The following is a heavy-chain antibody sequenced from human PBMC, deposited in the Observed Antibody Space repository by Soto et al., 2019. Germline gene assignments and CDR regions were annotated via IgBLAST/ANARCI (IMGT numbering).Heavy chain of an antibody. CDR3: ARDLPTRPWYFDL. CDR2: IYHSGST. V-gene: IGHV4-4*02. CDR1: GGSISSSNW. Sequence: QVQLQESGPGLVKPSGTLSLTCAVSGGSISSSNWWSWVRQPPGKGLEWIGEIYHSGSTNYNPSHKSRVPISVDKSKNQFPLKLSSVTAADTAVYYCARDLPTRPWYFDLWGRGTLVTVSS. J-gene: IGHJ2*01.